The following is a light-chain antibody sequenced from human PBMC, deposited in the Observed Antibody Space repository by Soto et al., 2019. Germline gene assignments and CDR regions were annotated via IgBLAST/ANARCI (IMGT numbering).Light chain of an antibody. CDR3: SAYTITSPYV. J-gene: IGLJ1*01. V-gene: IGLV2-14*03. CDR2: DVS. Sequence: QSALTQPASVSGSPGQSISISCTGTSSDVGAYNYISWYQQHPGKAPKLIIYDVSNRPSGVPSRFSGSKSGNTASLTISGLQAEDGADYYCSAYTITSPYVFGTGTKLTVL. CDR1: SSDVGAYNY.